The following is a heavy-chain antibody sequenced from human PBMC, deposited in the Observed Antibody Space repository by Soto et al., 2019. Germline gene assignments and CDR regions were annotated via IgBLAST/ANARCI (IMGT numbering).Heavy chain of an antibody. D-gene: IGHD3-10*01. CDR2: FDPEDGET. J-gene: IGHJ4*02. V-gene: IGHV1-24*01. Sequence: ASVKVSCKVSGYTLNELSIHWVRQAPGKGLEWMGGFDPEDGETVYAQKFQGRVTMTEDASTDTANMELSSLTSEDMAVYYCATGGPAGDFDYWGQGSLVTVS. CDR1: GYTLNELS. CDR3: ATGGPAGDFDY.